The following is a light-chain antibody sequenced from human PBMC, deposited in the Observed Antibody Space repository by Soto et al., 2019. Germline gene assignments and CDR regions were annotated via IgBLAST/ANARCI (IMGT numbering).Light chain of an antibody. CDR3: AAWDDSLNGRV. J-gene: IGLJ3*02. V-gene: IGLV1-44*01. CDR2: SNN. CDR1: SSNIGSNT. Sequence: QSVLTQPPSASGTPGQRVSISCSGSSSNIGSNTVNWHQQLPGTAPKLLIYSNNQRPSGVPDRFSGSKSGTSASLAISGPQSEDEADYYCAAWDDSLNGRVFGGGTKLTVL.